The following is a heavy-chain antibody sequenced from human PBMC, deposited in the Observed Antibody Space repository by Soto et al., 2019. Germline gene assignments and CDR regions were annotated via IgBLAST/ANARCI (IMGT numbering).Heavy chain of an antibody. D-gene: IGHD5-12*01. CDR3: ARYYSGYDSNWFDP. V-gene: IGHV4-30-4*01. Sequence: PSETLSLTCTVSGGSISSGDYYWSWIRQPPGKGLEWIGYIYYSGSTYYNPSLKSRVTISVDTSKNQFSLKLSSVTAADTAVYYCARYYSGYDSNWFDPWGQGTLVTVSS. CDR1: GGSISSGDYY. CDR2: IYYSGST. J-gene: IGHJ5*02.